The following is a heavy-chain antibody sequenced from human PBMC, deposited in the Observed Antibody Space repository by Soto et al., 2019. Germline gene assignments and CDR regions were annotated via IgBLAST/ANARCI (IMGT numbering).Heavy chain of an antibody. D-gene: IGHD2-2*01. CDR1: GYTFSNYG. V-gene: IGHV1-18*01. CDR3: ARVVPGAEAWFGP. CDR2: ISLYSDGT. Sequence: ASVKVSCKTSGYTFSNYGITWVLQAPGQPLEWLGWISLYSDGTNYAQKFQGRVSMTTDTSTTTAYMELRSLRSDDTAVYYCARVVPGAEAWFGPWGQGTLVTVSS. J-gene: IGHJ5*02.